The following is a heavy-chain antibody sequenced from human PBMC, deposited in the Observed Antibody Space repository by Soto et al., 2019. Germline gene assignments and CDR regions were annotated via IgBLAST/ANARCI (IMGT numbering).Heavy chain of an antibody. CDR3: ARETYYYDSSGYYFPANFDY. Sequence: GESLKISCAASGFTFSSYSMNWVRQAPGKGLEWVSSISSSSSYIYYADSVKGRFTISRDNAKNSLYLQMNSLRAEDTAVYYCARETYYYDSSGYYFPANFDYWGQGTLVTVSS. CDR2: ISSSSSYI. D-gene: IGHD3-22*01. J-gene: IGHJ4*02. V-gene: IGHV3-21*01. CDR1: GFTFSSYS.